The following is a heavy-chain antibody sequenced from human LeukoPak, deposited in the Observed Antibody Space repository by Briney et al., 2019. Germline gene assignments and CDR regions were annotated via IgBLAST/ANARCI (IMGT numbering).Heavy chain of an antibody. J-gene: IGHJ4*02. V-gene: IGHV4-34*01. Sequence: SETLSLTCAVYGGSFSGYYWSWIRQPPGKGLEWIGEINHSGSTNYNPSLKSRVTISVDTSKNQFSLKLSSVTAADTAVYYCARNFWGTSSGPSDYWGQGTLVTVSS. CDR2: INHSGST. CDR1: GGSFSGYY. CDR3: ARNFWGTSSGPSDY. D-gene: IGHD3-22*01.